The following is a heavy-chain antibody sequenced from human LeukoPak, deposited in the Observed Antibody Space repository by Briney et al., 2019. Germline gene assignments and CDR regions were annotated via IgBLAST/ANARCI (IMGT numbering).Heavy chain of an antibody. CDR2: ISSSSYI. J-gene: IGHJ6*04. CDR1: GFTFSSYS. Sequence: GGSLRLSCAASGFTFSSYSMNWVRQAPGKGLEWVSSISSSSYIYYADSVKGRFTISRDNAKNSLYLQMNSLRAEDTAVYYCAAPRGYSGYYGMDVWGKGTTVTVSS. CDR3: AAPRGYSGYYGMDV. D-gene: IGHD5-12*01. V-gene: IGHV3-21*01.